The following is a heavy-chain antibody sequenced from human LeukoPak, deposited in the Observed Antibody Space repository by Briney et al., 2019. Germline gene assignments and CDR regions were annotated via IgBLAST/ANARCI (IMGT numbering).Heavy chain of an antibody. D-gene: IGHD2-15*01. Sequence: GASVKVSCKASGYTFTSYGISWVRQAPGQGLEWMGWISAYNGNTNYAQKLQGRVTMTTDTSTSTAYMELRSLRSDDTAVYYCAGDIPGYCSGGSCSQGYWGQGTLVTVSS. CDR1: GYTFTSYG. V-gene: IGHV1-18*01. CDR2: ISAYNGNT. J-gene: IGHJ4*02. CDR3: AGDIPGYCSGGSCSQGY.